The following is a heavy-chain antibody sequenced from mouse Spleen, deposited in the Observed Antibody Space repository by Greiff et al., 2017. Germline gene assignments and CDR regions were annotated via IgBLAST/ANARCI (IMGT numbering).Heavy chain of an antibody. Sequence: EVKLVESGGGLVKPGGSLKLSCAASGFTFSSYAMSWVRQTPEKRLEWVATISSGGSYTYYPDSVKGRFTISRDNAKNTLYLQMSSLRSEDTAMYYCARLNRDAMDYWGQGTSVTVSS. J-gene: IGHJ4*01. D-gene: IGHD2-14*01. CDR2: ISSGGSYT. CDR3: ARLNRDAMDY. CDR1: GFTFSSYA. V-gene: IGHV5-9-1*01.